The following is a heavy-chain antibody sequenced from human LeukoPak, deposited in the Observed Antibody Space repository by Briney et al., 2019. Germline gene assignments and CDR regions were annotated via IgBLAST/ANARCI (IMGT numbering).Heavy chain of an antibody. Sequence: GGSLRLSCAASGFTFSSYAMSWVRQAPGKGLEWVSSISGSGGSTYYADSVKGRFTISRDNSKNTLYLQMNSLRAEDTAVYYCAKAETFDYGGYAAFDYWGQGTLVTVSS. CDR1: GFTFSSYA. CDR3: AKAETFDYGGYAAFDY. CDR2: ISGSGGST. D-gene: IGHD4-17*01. J-gene: IGHJ4*02. V-gene: IGHV3-23*01.